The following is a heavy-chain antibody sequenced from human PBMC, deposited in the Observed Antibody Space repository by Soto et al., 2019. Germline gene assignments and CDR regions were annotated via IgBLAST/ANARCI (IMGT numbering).Heavy chain of an antibody. CDR3: AKDELDYYDSSGYGAFDI. V-gene: IGHV3-11*01. CDR1: GLTFNEYY. D-gene: IGHD3-22*01. J-gene: IGHJ3*02. Sequence: GGSLRLSCAVSGLTFNEYYMSWIRQAPGKGLEWIAYISTGAINIYYADSVRGRFTVSRDNGRNSLHLQMDNLRAEDTAVYYCAKDELDYYDSSGYGAFDIWGQGTMVTVSS. CDR2: ISTGAINI.